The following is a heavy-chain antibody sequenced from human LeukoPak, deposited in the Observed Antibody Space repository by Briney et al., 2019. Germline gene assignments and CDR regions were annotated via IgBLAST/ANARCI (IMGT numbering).Heavy chain of an antibody. J-gene: IGHJ5*02. CDR2: INAGNGNT. D-gene: IGHD6-13*01. Sequence: GASVKVSCKASGYTFTSYAMHWVRQAPGQRLEWMGWINAGNGNTKYSQKFQGRVTITRDTSASTAYMELSSLRSEDTAVYYCARARIAALREVFDPWGQGTLVTVSS. V-gene: IGHV1-3*01. CDR3: ARARIAALREVFDP. CDR1: GYTFTSYA.